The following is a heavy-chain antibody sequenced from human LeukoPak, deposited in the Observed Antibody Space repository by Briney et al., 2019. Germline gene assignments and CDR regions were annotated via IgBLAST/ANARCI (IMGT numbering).Heavy chain of an antibody. CDR3: GGAAAGFFDY. D-gene: IGHD6-13*01. CDR1: GFTFDDYA. CDR2: ISWNSGSI. Sequence: GRSLRLSCAASGFTFDDYAMHWVRQAPGKGLEWVSGISWNSGSIGYADSVKGRFTISRDNSKNTLYLQMNSLRAEDTAVYYCGGAAAGFFDYWGQGTLVTVSS. V-gene: IGHV3-9*01. J-gene: IGHJ4*02.